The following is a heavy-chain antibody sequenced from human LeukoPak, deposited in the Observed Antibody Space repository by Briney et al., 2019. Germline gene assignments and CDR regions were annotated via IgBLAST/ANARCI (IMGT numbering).Heavy chain of an antibody. Sequence: SETLSLTCAVSGGSLSSYYWSWIRQPAGKGLEWIGRIYTSGSTNYNPSLKSRVTMSVDTSKNQFSLKLSSVTAADTAVYYCARAITMVRGVTIDLGMDVWGQGTTVTVSS. CDR3: ARAITMVRGVTIDLGMDV. D-gene: IGHD3-10*01. V-gene: IGHV4-4*07. CDR2: IYTSGST. J-gene: IGHJ6*02. CDR1: GGSLSSYY.